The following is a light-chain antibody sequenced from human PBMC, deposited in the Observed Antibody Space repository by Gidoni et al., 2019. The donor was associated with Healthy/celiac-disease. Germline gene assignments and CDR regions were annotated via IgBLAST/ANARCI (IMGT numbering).Light chain of an antibody. J-gene: IGKJ4*01. Sequence: DIVMTQSPDSLAVSLGERATINCKSSQSVLYSSNKKNYLAWYQQKPGQPPKLLIYWASTRESGVPDRFSGGGSGTDFTLTISSLQAEDVAVYYFQQYYSTPPLTFGGGTKVEIK. CDR1: QSVLYSSNKKNY. CDR3: QQYYSTPPLT. V-gene: IGKV4-1*01. CDR2: WAS.